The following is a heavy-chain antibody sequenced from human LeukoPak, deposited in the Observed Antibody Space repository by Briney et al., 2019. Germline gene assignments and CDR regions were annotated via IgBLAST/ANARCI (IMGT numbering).Heavy chain of an antibody. V-gene: IGHV4-39*01. J-gene: IGHJ4*02. CDR3: ARPTGYTNSFHYFDN. CDR1: GGSIGSSSYY. D-gene: IGHD6-13*01. CDR2: IYYSGNT. Sequence: PSETLSLTCTVSGGSIGSSSYYWCWIRQPPGKGLEWIGNIYYSGNTYYNPSLKSRVTISADTSRNQFSLELRSVTAADTAVYYCARPTGYTNSFHYFDNWGQGTLVTVSS.